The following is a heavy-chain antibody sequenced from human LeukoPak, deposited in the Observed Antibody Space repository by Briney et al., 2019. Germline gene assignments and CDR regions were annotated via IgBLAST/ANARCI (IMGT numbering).Heavy chain of an antibody. J-gene: IGHJ6*03. V-gene: IGHV3-30*01. CDR3: ARAPDYYMDV. Sequence: GRSLRLSCAASGFTFSSYAMHWVRQAPGKGLEWVAVISYDGSNKYYADSVKGRFTISRDKSKNTLYLQMNSLRAEDTAVYYCARAPDYYMDVWGKGTTVTVSS. CDR1: GFTFSSYA. CDR2: ISYDGSNK.